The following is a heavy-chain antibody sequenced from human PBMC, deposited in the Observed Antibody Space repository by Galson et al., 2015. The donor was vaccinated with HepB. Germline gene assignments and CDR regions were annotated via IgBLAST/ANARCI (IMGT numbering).Heavy chain of an antibody. V-gene: IGHV3-53*01. CDR3: VRAKSKEWYFAL. D-gene: IGHD4-11*01. J-gene: IGHJ2*01. CDR2: IYSGGKT. Sequence: SLRLSCAASGFTVTDNYMTWVRQAPGKGLQWVSSIYSGGKTYYADSVKGRFTISRDTSNNTLYLQMNTLRADDTAVYYCVRAKSKEWYFALWGRGTLISVS. CDR1: GFTVTDNY.